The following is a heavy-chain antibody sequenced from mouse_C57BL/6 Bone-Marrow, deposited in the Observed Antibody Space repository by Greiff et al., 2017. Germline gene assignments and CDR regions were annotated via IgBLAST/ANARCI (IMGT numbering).Heavy chain of an antibody. V-gene: IGHV1-4*01. CDR2: INPSSGYT. J-gene: IGHJ3*01. CDR1: GYTFTSYT. CDR3: ARSYLRTWFAY. Sequence: VHLVESGAELARPGASVKMSCTASGYTFTSYTMHWVKQRPGKGLEWIGYINPSSGYTKYNQKFKDKATLTADKSSSTAYMQLSSLTSEDSAVYYCARSYLRTWFAYWGQGTLVTVSA. D-gene: IGHD6-5*01.